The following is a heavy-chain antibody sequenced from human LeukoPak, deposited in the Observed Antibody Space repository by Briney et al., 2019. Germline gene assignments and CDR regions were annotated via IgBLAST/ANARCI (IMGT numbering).Heavy chain of an antibody. CDR2: IYTGGST. CDR1: GFTFSSYG. V-gene: IGHV3-53*01. Sequence: GGSLRLSCAASGFTFSSYGMHWVRQAPGKGLEWVSVIYTGGSTYYADSVKGRFTISRDISKNTLYLQMNSLRAEDTAVYYCARGTVTAPDYWGQGTLVTVSS. D-gene: IGHD4-17*01. CDR3: ARGTVTAPDY. J-gene: IGHJ4*02.